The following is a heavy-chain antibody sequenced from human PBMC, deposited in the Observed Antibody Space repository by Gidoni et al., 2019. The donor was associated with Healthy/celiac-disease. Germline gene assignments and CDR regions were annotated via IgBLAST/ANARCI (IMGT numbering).Heavy chain of an antibody. V-gene: IGHV4-4*07. CDR3: ARHPGPPQLERLMFSNWFDP. Sequence: QVQLQESGPGLVKPSETLSLTCTVSGGSISSYYWSWIRQPAGKGLEWIGRIYTSGSTNYNPSLKSRVTMSVDTSKNQFSLKLSSVTAADTAVYYCARHPGPPQLERLMFSNWFDPWGQGTLVTVSS. CDR2: IYTSGST. CDR1: GGSISSYY. D-gene: IGHD1-1*01. J-gene: IGHJ5*02.